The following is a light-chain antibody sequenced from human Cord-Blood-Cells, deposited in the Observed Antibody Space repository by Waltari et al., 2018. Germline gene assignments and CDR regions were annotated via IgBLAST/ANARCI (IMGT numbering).Light chain of an antibody. Sequence: DIQMTQSPSSLSACVADRVPLSCRASQSISSYLNWYQQKPGKAPKLLIYAASSLQSGVPSRFSGSGSGTDFTLTISSLQPEDFATYYCQQSYSTPPLTFGGGTKVEIK. CDR2: AAS. V-gene: IGKV1-39*01. J-gene: IGKJ4*01. CDR1: QSISSY. CDR3: QQSYSTPPLT.